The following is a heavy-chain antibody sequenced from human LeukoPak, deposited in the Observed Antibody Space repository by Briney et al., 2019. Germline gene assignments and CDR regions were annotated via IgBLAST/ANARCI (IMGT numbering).Heavy chain of an antibody. CDR1: GGSSSGYY. J-gene: IGHJ1*01. CDR3: ARTSLLWFGELLYSPAEYFQH. Sequence: PSETLSLTCAVYGGSSSGYYWSWICQPPGKGLEWIGEINHSGSTNYNPSLKSRVTISVDTSKNQFSLKLSSVTAADTAVYYCARTSLLWFGELLYSPAEYFQHWGQGTLVTVSS. V-gene: IGHV4-34*01. D-gene: IGHD3-10*01. CDR2: INHSGST.